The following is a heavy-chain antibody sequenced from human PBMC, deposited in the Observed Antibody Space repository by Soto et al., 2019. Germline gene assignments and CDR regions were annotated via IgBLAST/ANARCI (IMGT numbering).Heavy chain of an antibody. CDR2: IVVGSGNT. CDR3: AAVPYDYDTSGTYFDC. CDR1: GFTFPSSA. J-gene: IGHJ4*02. Sequence: QMQLVQSGPEVKKPGTSVKVSCKASGFTFPSSAVQWVRQARGQRLEWIARIVVGSGNTNYAQKFEEGLTISRDMSTATPYMELSILGSEARAAYYCAAVPYDYDTSGTYFDCWGQGTLVTVSS. V-gene: IGHV1-58*01. D-gene: IGHD3-22*01.